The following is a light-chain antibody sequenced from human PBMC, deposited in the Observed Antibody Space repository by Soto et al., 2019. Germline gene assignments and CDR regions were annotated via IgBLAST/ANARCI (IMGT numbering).Light chain of an antibody. Sequence: QSVLTQPPSASGTPGQRVTISCSGSSSNIGSNSVNWYQQLPGAAPKLLIYSNNQRPSGVPDRFSGSKSGTSASLAISGLQSEDEADYYCAARDDSLNGREVFGTGTKLTVL. CDR1: SSNIGSNS. CDR2: SNN. J-gene: IGLJ1*01. CDR3: AARDDSLNGREV. V-gene: IGLV1-44*01.